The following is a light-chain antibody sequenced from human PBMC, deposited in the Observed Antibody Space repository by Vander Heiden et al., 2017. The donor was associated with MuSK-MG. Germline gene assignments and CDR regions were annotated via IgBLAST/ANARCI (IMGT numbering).Light chain of an antibody. V-gene: IGKV1-39*01. CDR2: AAS. CDR1: QSISSY. J-gene: IGKJ2*01. CDR3: QQSDSTPPYT. Sequence: GDRVTITCRASQSISSYLNWYQQKPGKAPKLLIYAASSLQSGVPSRFSGSGSGTDFTLTISSLQPEDFATYYCQQSDSTPPYTFGEGTKMXIK.